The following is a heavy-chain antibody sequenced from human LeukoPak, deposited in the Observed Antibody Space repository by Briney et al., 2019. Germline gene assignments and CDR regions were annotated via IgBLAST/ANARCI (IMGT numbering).Heavy chain of an antibody. CDR2: IYYSGST. J-gene: IGHJ4*02. Sequence: SETLSLTCTLSRGSISSYYWSWIRQPPGQGLECIGYIYYSGSTNYNPSLKSRVTISVDTSKNQLSLKLSSVTAADTAVYSCARGKVRGVLMNYRGQGTLVTVSS. CDR1: RGSISSYY. D-gene: IGHD3-10*01. V-gene: IGHV4-59*01. CDR3: ARGKVRGVLMNY.